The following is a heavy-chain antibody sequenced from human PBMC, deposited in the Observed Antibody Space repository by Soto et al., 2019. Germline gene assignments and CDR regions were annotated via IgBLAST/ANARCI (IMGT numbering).Heavy chain of an antibody. J-gene: IGHJ4*02. CDR1: GFTFSSYA. Sequence: GGSLRLSCAASGFTFSSYAMSWVRQAPGKGLEWVSAISGSGGSTYYADSVKGRFTISRDNSKNTLYLQMNSLRAEGTAVYYCAKLAHYDFWSGYSYYFDYWGQGTLVTVSS. CDR3: AKLAHYDFWSGYSYYFDY. CDR2: ISGSGGST. D-gene: IGHD3-3*01. V-gene: IGHV3-23*01.